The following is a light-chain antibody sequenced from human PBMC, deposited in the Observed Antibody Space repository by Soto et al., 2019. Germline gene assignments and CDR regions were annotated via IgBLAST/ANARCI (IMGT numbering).Light chain of an antibody. CDR2: DAS. CDR3: QQRSNWPRT. CDR1: QSISSY. Sequence: EIVLTQSPGTLSLSPGERATLSCRASQSISSYLAWYQQKPGQAPRLLIYDASNRATGIPTRFSGSGSGTDVTLTISSLEPEDFAAYYCQQRSNWPRTFGQGTKVEIK. J-gene: IGKJ1*01. V-gene: IGKV3-11*01.